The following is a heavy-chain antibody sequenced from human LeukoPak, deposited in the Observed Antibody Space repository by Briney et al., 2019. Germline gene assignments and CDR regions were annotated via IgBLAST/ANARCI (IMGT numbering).Heavy chain of an antibody. CDR1: GFTFSSYS. J-gene: IGHJ4*02. D-gene: IGHD2-21*02. CDR2: ISSSSSYI. V-gene: IGHV3-21*01. Sequence: GGSLRLSCAASGFTFSSYSMNWVRQAPGKGLEWVSSISSSSSYIYYADSVKGRFTISRDNAKNSLYLQMNSLRAEDTAVYYCARDYFPSAYCGGDCYFPFDYWGQGTLVTVSS. CDR3: ARDYFPSAYCGGDCYFPFDY.